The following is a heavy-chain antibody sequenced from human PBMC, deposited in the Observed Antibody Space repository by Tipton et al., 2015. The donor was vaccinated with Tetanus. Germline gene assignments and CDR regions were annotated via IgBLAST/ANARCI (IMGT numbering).Heavy chain of an antibody. CDR3: ARGTSRIVYYFDY. Sequence: VQLVQSGGGVVQPGRSLRLSCAASGFRFYAYGLHWVRQAPGKGLEWVAVIWYDGSNKYYADSVKGRFTISRYNSKNTLYLQMNSLRAEDTAVYYCARGTSRIVYYFDYWGQGTLVTVSS. J-gene: IGHJ4*02. CDR1: GFRFYAYG. D-gene: IGHD2-21*01. CDR2: IWYDGSNK. V-gene: IGHV3-33*08.